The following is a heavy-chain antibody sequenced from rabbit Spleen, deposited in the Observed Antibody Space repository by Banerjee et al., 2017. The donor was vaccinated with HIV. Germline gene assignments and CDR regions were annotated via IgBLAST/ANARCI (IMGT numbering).Heavy chain of an antibody. Sequence: QEQLTETGGDLVKPEGSLTLTCKASGVSLNDKDVMCWVRQAPGKGLEWIACIYAGSSGSTYYASWAKGRFTISKTSSTTVTLQMTSLTAADTATYFCARGLNNNGNGYELWGQGTLVTVS. J-gene: IGHJ3*01. V-gene: IGHV1S45*01. D-gene: IGHD6-1*01. CDR2: IYAGSSGST. CDR3: ARGLNNNGNGYEL. CDR1: GVSLNDKDV.